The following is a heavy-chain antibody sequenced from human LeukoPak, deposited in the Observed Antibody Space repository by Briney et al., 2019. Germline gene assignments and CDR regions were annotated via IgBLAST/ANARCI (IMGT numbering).Heavy chain of an antibody. V-gene: IGHV3-21*01. J-gene: IGHJ4*02. CDR2: ISSISSYI. CDR3: ASDVNIGY. Sequence: PGGSLRLSCAASGFTFSSYSMNWVRQAPGKGLEWVSSISSISSYIYYADSVKGRFTISRDNAKNSLYLQMNSLRAEDTAVYYCASDVNIGYWGQGTLVTVSS. D-gene: IGHD5-12*01. CDR1: GFTFSSYS.